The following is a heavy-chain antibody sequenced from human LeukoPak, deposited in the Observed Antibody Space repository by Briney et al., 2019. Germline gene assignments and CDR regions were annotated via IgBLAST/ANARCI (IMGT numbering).Heavy chain of an antibody. Sequence: SETLSLTCTVSGGSISSSSYYWGWIRQPPGKGLEWIGSIYYSGSTYYNPSLKSRVTISVDTSKNQFSLKLSSVTAADTAVYYCASQGIYRGCFDYWGQGTLVTVSS. CDR3: ASQGIYRGCFDY. J-gene: IGHJ4*02. D-gene: IGHD3-10*01. CDR1: GGSISSSSYY. V-gene: IGHV4-39*01. CDR2: IYYSGST.